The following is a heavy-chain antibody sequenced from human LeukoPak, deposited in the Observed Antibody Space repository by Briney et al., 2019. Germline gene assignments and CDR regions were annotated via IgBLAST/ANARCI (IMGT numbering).Heavy chain of an antibody. D-gene: IGHD3/OR15-3a*01. CDR3: ARDRYYDFWTVFDP. V-gene: IGHV4-59*01. CDR1: GGSISSYY. J-gene: IGHJ5*02. Sequence: SQTLSLTCAVSGGSISSYYWSWIRQPPGKGLEWIGYIYYSGSTNYNPSLKSRVTISVDTSKNQFSLKLSSVTAADTAVYYCARDRYYDFWTVFDPWGQGTLVTVSS. CDR2: IYYSGST.